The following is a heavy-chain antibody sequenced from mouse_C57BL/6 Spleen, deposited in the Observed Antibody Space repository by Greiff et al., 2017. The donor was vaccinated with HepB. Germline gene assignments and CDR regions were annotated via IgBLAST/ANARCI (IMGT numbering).Heavy chain of an antibody. Sequence: EESGPGLVKPSQSLSLTCSVTGYSITSGYYWNWIRQFPGNKLEWMGYISYDGSNNYNPSLKNRISITRDTSKNQFFLKLNSVTTEDTATYYCARVVDGSSYYAMDYWGQGTSVTVSS. CDR1: GYSITSGYY. D-gene: IGHD1-1*01. CDR2: ISYDGSN. CDR3: ARVVDGSSYYAMDY. V-gene: IGHV3-6*01. J-gene: IGHJ4*01.